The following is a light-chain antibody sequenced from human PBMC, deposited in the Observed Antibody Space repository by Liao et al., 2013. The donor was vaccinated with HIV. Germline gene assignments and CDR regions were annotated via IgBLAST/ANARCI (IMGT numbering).Light chain of an antibody. J-gene: IGLJ1*01. CDR1: ALPKQY. Sequence: SYELTQSPSMSVSSGQTARITCAGDALPKQYAYWYQQKPGQAPVLVIYKDSERPSGIPERFSGSSSGTIVTLTISGVQAEDEADYYCQSADSSGSYVFGTGTKVTVL. V-gene: IGLV3-25*03. CDR2: KDS. CDR3: QSADSSGSYV.